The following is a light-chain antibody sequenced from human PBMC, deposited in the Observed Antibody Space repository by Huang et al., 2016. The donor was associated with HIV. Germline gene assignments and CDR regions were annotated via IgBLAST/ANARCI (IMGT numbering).Light chain of an antibody. CDR3: QQYSDWPPLT. J-gene: IGKJ4*01. CDR1: HSVDSD. Sequence: EIEMTQSPATLSVSPGERATLSCRASHSVDSDLAWYQQKPGQAPRLLIYEASTRATGIPAKFNGTGSGTEFSLSITNLQSEDFAVYYCQQYSDWPPLTFGGGTKVEI. CDR2: EAS. V-gene: IGKV3-15*01.